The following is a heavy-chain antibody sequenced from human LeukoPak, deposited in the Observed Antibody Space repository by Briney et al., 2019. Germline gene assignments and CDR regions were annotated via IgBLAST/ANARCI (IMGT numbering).Heavy chain of an antibody. CDR1: GFTFSTYA. D-gene: IGHD1-26*01. J-gene: IGHJ4*02. CDR2: ISGTGNSP. V-gene: IGHV3-23*01. CDR3: AKIVAISGRPREGFDY. Sequence: GGSLRLSCAASGFTFSTYAMSWVRQAPGKGLEWVSAISGTGNSPYYGDSVKGRFTISRDNSKNTLYLQMNSLRAEDTAVYYCAKIVAISGRPREGFDYWGQGTLVTVSS.